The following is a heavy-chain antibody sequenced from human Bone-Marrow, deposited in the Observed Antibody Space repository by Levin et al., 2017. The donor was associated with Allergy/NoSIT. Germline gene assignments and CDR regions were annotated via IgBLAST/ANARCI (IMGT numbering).Heavy chain of an antibody. CDR1: GDSVSSSDYY. CDR2: MFHSGST. CDR3: ARRPGIAAAGTSWFDP. J-gene: IGHJ5*01. D-gene: IGHD6-13*01. Sequence: PSETLSLTCTVSGDSVSSSDYYWGWIRQPPGKGLEWIGSMFHSGSTHYNSSLKSRVTMSIDTPKNQFSLKLSSVTAADTAVYYCARRPGIAAAGTSWFDPWGQGILVTVSS. V-gene: IGHV4-39*01.